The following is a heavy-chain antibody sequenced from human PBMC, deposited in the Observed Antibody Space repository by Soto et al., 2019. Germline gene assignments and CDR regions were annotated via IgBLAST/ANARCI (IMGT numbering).Heavy chain of an antibody. CDR3: ARLPKGSTVTS. J-gene: IGHJ4*02. CDR2: ITSDGGVT. CDR1: GFTFSDYS. Sequence: EVQLVESGGGLVHPGGSLRLSCAASGFTFSDYSMNWVRQAPGKGLEWVSYITSDGGVTYYADSVKGRFSVSRDNDKKPLFLQMNSLRDEDTAVYYCARLPKGSTVTSWGQGTLVTVSS. V-gene: IGHV3-48*02. D-gene: IGHD4-17*01.